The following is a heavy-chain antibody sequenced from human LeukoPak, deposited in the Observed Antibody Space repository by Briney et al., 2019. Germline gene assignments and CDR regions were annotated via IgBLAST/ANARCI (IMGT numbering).Heavy chain of an antibody. J-gene: IGHJ5*02. CDR1: GGSFSGYY. CDR2: INHSGST. V-gene: IGHV4-34*01. CDR3: AREARYYYDSSGSAGWFDP. D-gene: IGHD3-22*01. Sequence: SETLSLTCAVYGGSFSGYYWSWIRQPPGKGLEWIGAINHSGSTNYNPSLKSRVTISVDTSKNQFSLKLSSVTAADTAVYYCAREARYYYDSSGSAGWFDPWGRGTLVTVSS.